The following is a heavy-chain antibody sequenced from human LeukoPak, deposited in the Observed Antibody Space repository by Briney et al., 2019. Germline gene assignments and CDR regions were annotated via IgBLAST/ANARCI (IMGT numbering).Heavy chain of an antibody. CDR2: VYHVGTT. CDR1: GYSISSGYY. D-gene: IGHD3-22*01. V-gene: IGHV4-38-2*02. CDR3: ARDTYYYDSSGYWADY. J-gene: IGHJ4*02. Sequence: SETLSLTCTVSGYSISSGYYWGWIRQPPGKGLEWIGVYHVGTTDYNPSLKSRVTMSVGTSKNQFSLKLSSVTAADTAVYYCARDTYYYDSSGYWADYWGQGTLVTVSS.